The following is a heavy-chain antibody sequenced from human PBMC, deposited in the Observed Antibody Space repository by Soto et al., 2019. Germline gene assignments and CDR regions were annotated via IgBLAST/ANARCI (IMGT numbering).Heavy chain of an antibody. CDR2: INAGNGNT. CDR3: ARGHLVGATWSNWFDP. CDR1: GYTFTSYA. J-gene: IGHJ5*02. Sequence: GASVKVSCKASGYTFTSYAMHWVRQAPGQRLEWMGWINAGNGNTKYSQKFQGRVTITRDTSASTAYMELSSLRSEDTAVYYCARGHLVGATWSNWFDPWGQGTLVTVSS. D-gene: IGHD1-26*01. V-gene: IGHV1-3*01.